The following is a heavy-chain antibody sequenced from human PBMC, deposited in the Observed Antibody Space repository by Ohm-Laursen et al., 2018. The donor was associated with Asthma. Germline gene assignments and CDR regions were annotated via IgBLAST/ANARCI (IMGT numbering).Heavy chain of an antibody. CDR3: ARDVMEWYLPAFDF. D-gene: IGHD3-3*01. CDR1: GYTFSRYS. Sequence: SLRLSCAACGYTFSRYSIHWVRQAPGKGLEWVAVGGSYYDGGLKYYADSVNGRFTVSRDDSKNTLYLQMNSLRPDDTAVYYCARDVMEWYLPAFDFWGQGTLVTVSS. V-gene: IGHV3-30*03. CDR2: GGSYYDGGLK. J-gene: IGHJ4*02.